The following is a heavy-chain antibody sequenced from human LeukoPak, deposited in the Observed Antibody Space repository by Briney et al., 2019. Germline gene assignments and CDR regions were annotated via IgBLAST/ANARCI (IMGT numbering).Heavy chain of an antibody. CDR2: MYTSGNT. D-gene: IGHD1-26*01. CDR3: ANGANSGSYFED. V-gene: IGHV4-4*07. Sequence: PSETLSLTCTVSGASISSNYRSWIRQPAGKGLEWIGRMYTSGNTHYSPSLKSRVTMSVDTSKNQFSLNLTSVTAADTAVYYCANGANSGSYFEDWGQGTLVTVSS. CDR1: GASISSNY. J-gene: IGHJ4*02.